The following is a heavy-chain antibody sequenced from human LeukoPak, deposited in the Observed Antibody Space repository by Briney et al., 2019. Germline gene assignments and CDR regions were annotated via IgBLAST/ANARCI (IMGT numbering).Heavy chain of an antibody. CDR2: MYHSGTT. V-gene: IGHV4-30-2*01. D-gene: IGHD3-22*01. CDR3: VRGYYYDSSGYWVRAFDI. CDR1: GGSISSGGYS. J-gene: IGHJ3*02. Sequence: SETLSLTCAVSGGSISSGGYSWSWVRQPPGKGLEWIGYMYHSGTTHYNPSLKSRVTISVDRSKNQFSLKLSSVTAADTAVYYCVRGYYYDSSGYWVRAFDIWGQGTMVTVSS.